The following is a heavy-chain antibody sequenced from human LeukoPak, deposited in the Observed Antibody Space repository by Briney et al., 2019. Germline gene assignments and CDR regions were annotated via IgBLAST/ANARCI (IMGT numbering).Heavy chain of an antibody. CDR3: ARGGGSTDYYDSSGYF. Sequence: SETLSLTCTVSGGSIRSYYWSWIRQPPGKGLEWIGYIYYSGSTNYNPSLKSRVTISVDTSKNQFSLKLSSVTAADTAVYYCARGGGSTDYYDSSGYFWGQGTLSPSPQ. CDR2: IYYSGST. D-gene: IGHD3-22*01. J-gene: IGHJ4*02. V-gene: IGHV4-59*01. CDR1: GGSIRSYY.